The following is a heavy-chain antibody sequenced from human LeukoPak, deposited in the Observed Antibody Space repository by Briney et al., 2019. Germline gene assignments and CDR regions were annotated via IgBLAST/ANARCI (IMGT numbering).Heavy chain of an antibody. J-gene: IGHJ4*02. CDR2: IKPDGSAT. D-gene: IGHD6-19*01. V-gene: IGHV3-7*01. Sequence: PGGSLRLSCIVSGFTFTTSWMSWVRQAPGKGLECVGRIKPDGSATNYVGSVEGRFSVSRDNAENSLYLQMSSLRDEDTAMYYCVRDGWEHLFDYWGQGTLVTVSS. CDR1: GFTFTTSW. CDR3: VRDGWEHLFDY.